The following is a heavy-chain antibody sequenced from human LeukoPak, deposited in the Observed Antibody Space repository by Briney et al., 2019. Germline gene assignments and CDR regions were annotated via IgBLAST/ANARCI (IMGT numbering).Heavy chain of an antibody. V-gene: IGHV3-11*05. Sequence: GGSLRLSCAASGFTFSDYYMSWIRQAPGKGLEWVSYISSSSSYTNYADSVKGRFTISRDKAKNSLYLQMNSLRAEDTAVYYCAREIASYGSGYYGMDVWGQGTTVTVSS. D-gene: IGHD3-10*01. CDR3: AREIASYGSGYYGMDV. CDR1: GFTFSDYY. CDR2: ISSSSSYT. J-gene: IGHJ6*02.